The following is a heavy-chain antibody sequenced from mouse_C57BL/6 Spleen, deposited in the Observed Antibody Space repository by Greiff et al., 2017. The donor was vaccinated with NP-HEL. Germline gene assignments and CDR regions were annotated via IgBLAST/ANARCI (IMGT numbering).Heavy chain of an antibody. J-gene: IGHJ4*01. CDR1: GFTFSSYA. D-gene: IGHD2-4*01. CDR2: ISDGGSYT. CDR3: ARGDDYEDHYAMDY. Sequence: EVQRVESGGGLVKPGGSLKLSCAASGFTFSSYAMSWVRQTPEKRLEWVATISDGGSYTYYPDNVKGRFTISRDNAKNNLYLQMSHLKSEDTAMYYCARGDDYEDHYAMDYWGQGTSVTVSS. V-gene: IGHV5-4*01.